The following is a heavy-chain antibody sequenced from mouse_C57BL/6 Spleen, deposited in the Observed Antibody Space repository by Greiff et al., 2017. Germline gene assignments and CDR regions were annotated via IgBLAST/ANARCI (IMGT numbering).Heavy chain of an antibody. Sequence: VKLQQPGAELVRPGSSVKLSCKASGYTFTSYWMHWVKQRPIQGLEWIGNIDPSDSETHYNQKFKDKATLTVDKSSSTAYMQLSSLTSEDSAVYYCAREGLTGAMDYWGQGTSVTVSS. V-gene: IGHV1-52*01. D-gene: IGHD2-2*01. CDR2: IDPSDSET. CDR1: GYTFTSYW. CDR3: AREGLTGAMDY. J-gene: IGHJ4*01.